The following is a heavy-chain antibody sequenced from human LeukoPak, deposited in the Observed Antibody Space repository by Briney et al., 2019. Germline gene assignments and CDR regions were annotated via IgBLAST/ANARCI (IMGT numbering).Heavy chain of an antibody. J-gene: IGHJ4*02. CDR2: IYSGRST. Sequence: PGGSLRLSCAASGFTFTSYGMHWVRQAPGKGLEWVSIIYSGRSTYYADSVKGRFTISRDNAKNTLYLQMNSLRAEDTAVYYCAKGVVVAPDVTPFDYWGQGTLVTVSS. CDR3: AKGVVVAPDVTPFDY. CDR1: GFTFTSYG. D-gene: IGHD2-2*01. V-gene: IGHV3-NL1*01.